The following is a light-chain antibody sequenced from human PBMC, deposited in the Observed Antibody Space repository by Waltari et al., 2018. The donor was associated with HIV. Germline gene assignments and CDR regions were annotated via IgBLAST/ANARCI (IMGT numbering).Light chain of an antibody. J-gene: IGKJ1*01. V-gene: IGKV2-28*01. Sequence: DIVMTQSPLSLPVSPGEPASISCRSSQSLLHSNGYNYLDWYLQKPGQSPQLLIYLGSNRASGVPYRFSGSGSGTDFTLKISRVDAEDFGVYYCMQTLQTPPWTFGQGTRVEIK. CDR3: MQTLQTPPWT. CDR2: LGS. CDR1: QSLLHSNGYNY.